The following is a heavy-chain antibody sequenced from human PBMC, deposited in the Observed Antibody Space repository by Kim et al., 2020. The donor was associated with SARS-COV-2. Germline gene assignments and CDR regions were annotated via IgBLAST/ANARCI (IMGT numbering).Heavy chain of an antibody. J-gene: IGHJ4*02. V-gene: IGHV1-46*01. CDR3: ARSRVMGATTPFDY. D-gene: IGHD1-26*01. Sequence: PNFQGRVTLTWDTSTSTVYMELSSLRSEDTAVYYGARSRVMGATTPFDYWGQGTLVTVSS.